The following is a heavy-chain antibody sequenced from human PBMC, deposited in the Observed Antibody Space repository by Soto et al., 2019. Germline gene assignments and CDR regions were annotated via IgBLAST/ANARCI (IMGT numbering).Heavy chain of an antibody. CDR2: ISSSGSTI. V-gene: IGHV3-11*01. D-gene: IGHD3-16*01. J-gene: IGHJ5*02. CDR1: GFTFSDYY. CDR3: ARSGSEREEYYDYIWGSFVPEGKTNWFDP. Sequence: GGSLRLSCAASGFTFSDYYMSWIRQAPGKGLEWVSYISSSGSTIYYADSVKGRFTISRDNAKNSLYLQMNSLRAEDTAVYYCARSGSEREEYYDYIWGSFVPEGKTNWFDPWGQGTLVTVSS.